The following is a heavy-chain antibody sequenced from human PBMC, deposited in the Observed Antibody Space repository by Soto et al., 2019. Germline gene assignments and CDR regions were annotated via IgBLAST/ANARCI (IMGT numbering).Heavy chain of an antibody. CDR1: EFTFSAYH. V-gene: IGHV3-48*02. D-gene: IGHD4-17*01. Sequence: GGSLRLSCAASEFTFSAYHMNWVRQAPGKGLEWVSYISKSGSTIYYADSVKGRFTISRDNAKNSLYLQMNSLRDEDTAVYYCARRYGDYEGDDYWGRGTLVTVSS. CDR3: ARRYGDYEGDDY. CDR2: ISKSGSTI. J-gene: IGHJ4*02.